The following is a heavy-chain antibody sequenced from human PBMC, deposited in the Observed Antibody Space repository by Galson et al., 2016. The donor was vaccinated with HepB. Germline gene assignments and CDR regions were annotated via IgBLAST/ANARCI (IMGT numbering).Heavy chain of an antibody. CDR1: GYSFTSHS. CDR3: ARQGRYHFESKGDY. Sequence: KVSCKASGYSFTSHSISWVRQVPGKGLEWVGRIDPSDYDTNYNPSFFGQVTISTDRSISTAYLQWSSLKASDSAIYYCARQGRYHFESKGDYWGPGTLVTVSS. CDR2: IDPSDYDT. D-gene: IGHD3-3*02. J-gene: IGHJ4*02. V-gene: IGHV5-10-1*01.